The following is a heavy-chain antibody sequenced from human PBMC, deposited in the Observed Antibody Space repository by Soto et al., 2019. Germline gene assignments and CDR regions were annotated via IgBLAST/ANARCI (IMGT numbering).Heavy chain of an antibody. CDR1: GFTFSSYG. D-gene: IGHD3-10*01. CDR3: AGGYYFFDY. Sequence: QVQLVESGGGVVQPGRSLRFSCAASGFTFSSYGMHWVRQAPGKGLEWVAVISSDGSNKYYGDSVKGRFTISRDNSKNTLYLQMNSLRAEDTAVYYGAGGYYFFDYWGPGTLVTVSS. CDR2: ISSDGSNK. J-gene: IGHJ4*02. V-gene: IGHV3-30*03.